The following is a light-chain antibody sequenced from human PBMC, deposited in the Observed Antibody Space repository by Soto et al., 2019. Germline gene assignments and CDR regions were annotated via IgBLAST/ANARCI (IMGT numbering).Light chain of an antibody. V-gene: IGKV3-20*01. J-gene: IGKJ1*01. CDR1: QTMTRAY. Sequence: EIVLMQSPGTLSLSQGERATLSCRASQTMTRAYVAWYQQKPGQAPRLLIYAASYRATGISDKFSGSGSGTDFSLTISRLEPEDAAVYYCHQYHNWSRTFGQGNKV. CDR2: AAS. CDR3: HQYHNWSRT.